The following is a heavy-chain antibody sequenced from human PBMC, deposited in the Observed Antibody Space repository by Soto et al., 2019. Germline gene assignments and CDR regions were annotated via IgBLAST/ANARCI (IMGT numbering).Heavy chain of an antibody. CDR1: GYTFTSYA. CDR2: INAGNGNT. D-gene: IGHD3-10*01. V-gene: IGHV1-3*01. CDR3: ARVPGLWFGEFDY. J-gene: IGHJ4*02. Sequence: ASVKVSCTASGYTFTSYAMHWVRQAPGQRLEWMGWINAGNGNTKYSQKFQGRVTITRDTSASTAYMELSSLRSEDTAVYYCARVPGLWFGEFDYWGQGTLVTVSS.